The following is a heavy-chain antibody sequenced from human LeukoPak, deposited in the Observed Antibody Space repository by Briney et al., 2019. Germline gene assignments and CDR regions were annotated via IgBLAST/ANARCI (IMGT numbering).Heavy chain of an antibody. CDR2: VNPTSGGT. J-gene: IGHJ4*02. D-gene: IGHD6-13*01. CDR1: GYTFTGYY. Sequence: ASVKVSCKASGYTFTGYYMHWVRQAPGQGLEWMGWVNPTSGGTNYAQKFQGRVTMTRDTSISTAYMELSRLRSDDTAVYYCARVALIYPVGAAAGYWGQGTLVTVSS. CDR3: ARVALIYPVGAAAGY. V-gene: IGHV1-2*02.